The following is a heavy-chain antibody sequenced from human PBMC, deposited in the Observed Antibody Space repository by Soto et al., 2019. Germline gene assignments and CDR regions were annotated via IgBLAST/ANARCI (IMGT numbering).Heavy chain of an antibody. V-gene: IGHV4-59*01. J-gene: IGHJ4*02. D-gene: IGHD2-15*01. CDR2: IYYSGST. CDR1: GGSISSYY. CDR3: ARDRYCSGGSCYRRGYYFDY. Sequence: PSETLSLTCTVSGGSISSYYWSWIRQPPGKGLEWIGYIYYSGSTNYNPSLKSRVTISVDTSKNQFSLKLSSVTAADTAVYYCARDRYCSGGSCYRRGYYFDYWGKGTLVPVSS.